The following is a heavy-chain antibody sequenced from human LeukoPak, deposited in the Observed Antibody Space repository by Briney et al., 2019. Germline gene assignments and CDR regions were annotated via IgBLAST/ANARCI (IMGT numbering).Heavy chain of an antibody. CDR1: RYTFTNYG. D-gene: IGHD3-10*01. CDR3: ARDGPAYGSGRMGWFDP. J-gene: IGHJ5*02. CDR2: ISAYSGNT. Sequence: ASVKVSCKASRYTFTNYGISWVRQAPGQGLEWMGWISAYSGNTKFAQKLQGRVTMTTDTSTSTAYMELRSLRSDDTAVYYCARDGPAYGSGRMGWFDPWGQGTLVTVSS. V-gene: IGHV1-18*01.